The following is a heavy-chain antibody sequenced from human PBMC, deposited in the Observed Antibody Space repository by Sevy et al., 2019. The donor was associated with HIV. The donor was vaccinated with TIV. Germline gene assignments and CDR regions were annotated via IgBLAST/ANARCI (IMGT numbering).Heavy chain of an antibody. CDR3: AKDQVGFGEVLSFDY. D-gene: IGHD3-10*01. Sequence: GGSLRLSCAASGFTFSSYGMHWVRQAPGKGLEWVAFISYDGSNKYYADSVKGRFTISRDNSKNTLYLQMNSLRAEDTAVYYGAKDQVGFGEVLSFDYWGQGTLVTVSS. CDR2: ISYDGSNK. J-gene: IGHJ4*02. CDR1: GFTFSSYG. V-gene: IGHV3-30*18.